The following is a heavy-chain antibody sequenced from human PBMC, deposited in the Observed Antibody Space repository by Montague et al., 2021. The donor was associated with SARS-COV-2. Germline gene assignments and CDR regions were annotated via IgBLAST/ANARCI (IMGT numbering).Heavy chain of an antibody. CDR3: ARAFSNSFKWFDP. CDR2: IRADGTTT. CDR1: GFTFSAYW. J-gene: IGHJ5*02. V-gene: IGHV3-74*01. Sequence: SLRLSCAASGFTFSAYWTHWVRQAPGQGLEWVARIRADGTTTNYADSVKGRFTISRDNAQDTVYLHMTTLTAEDTAVYYCARAFSNSFKWFDPWGQGTLVTVSS. D-gene: IGHD6-13*01.